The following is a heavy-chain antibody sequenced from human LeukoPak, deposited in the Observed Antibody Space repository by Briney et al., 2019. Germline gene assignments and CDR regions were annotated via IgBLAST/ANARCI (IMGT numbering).Heavy chain of an antibody. CDR1: GYTFAKYA. Sequence: ASVKVSCKASGYTFAKYAIHWVRQAPGQRLEWMGWINAGNGNTRYSQKFQGGVTITRDTSASTAYMELSSLRSEDTAVYYCARSILVVPVASHYNYGVDVWGQGTTVTVPS. J-gene: IGHJ6*02. CDR3: ARSILVVPVASHYNYGVDV. CDR2: INAGNGNT. D-gene: IGHD2-2*01. V-gene: IGHV1-3*01.